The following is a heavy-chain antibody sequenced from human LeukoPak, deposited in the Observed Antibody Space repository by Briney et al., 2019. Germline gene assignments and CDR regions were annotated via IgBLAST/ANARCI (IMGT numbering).Heavy chain of an antibody. J-gene: IGHJ4*02. V-gene: IGHV3-7*03. D-gene: IGHD1-1*01. CDR2: VNRDGSET. CDR3: ARNPYRDFDY. Sequence: GGSLRLSCAASGFALSSHWMTWVRQVPGRGPEWVANVNRDGSETYYLDSVKGRFTISRDNAENSLYLQMNSLRAEDTAVYYCARNPYRDFDYWGQGTLVTVSS. CDR1: GFALSSHW.